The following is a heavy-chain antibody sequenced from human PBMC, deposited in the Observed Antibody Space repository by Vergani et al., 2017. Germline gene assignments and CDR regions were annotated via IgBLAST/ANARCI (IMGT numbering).Heavy chain of an antibody. CDR1: GGSISRSSYY. CDR3: ARHFQQSPYYGMDV. CDR2: IDYSGST. V-gene: IGHV4-39*01. Sequence: QLQLQESGPGLVKPSETLSLTCTVSGGSISRSSYYWGWIRQPPGKGLAWIGRIDYSGSTSYNPSLTSRVTISVDTSTNQFSLKLSSVTAADTAVYYCARHFQQSPYYGMDVWGQGTTVTVSS. D-gene: IGHD6-13*01. J-gene: IGHJ6*02.